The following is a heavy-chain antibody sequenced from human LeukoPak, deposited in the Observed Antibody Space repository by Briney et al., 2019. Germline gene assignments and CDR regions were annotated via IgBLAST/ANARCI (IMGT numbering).Heavy chain of an antibody. CDR2: IYYSGST. J-gene: IGHJ4*02. Sequence: SETLSLTCTVSGGSISSYYWSWIRQPPGKGLEWIGYIYYSGSTNYNPSLKSRVTISVDTSKNQFSLKLSSVTAADTAVYYCARVGYCSSTSCSYFDYWGQGTLVTVSS. CDR1: GGSISSYY. CDR3: ARVGYCSSTSCSYFDY. D-gene: IGHD2-2*01. V-gene: IGHV4-59*01.